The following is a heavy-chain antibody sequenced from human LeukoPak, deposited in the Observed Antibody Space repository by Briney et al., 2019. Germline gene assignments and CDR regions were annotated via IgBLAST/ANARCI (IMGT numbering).Heavy chain of an antibody. J-gene: IGHJ4*02. CDR1: GFTFSSYA. CDR3: AKDPAYYDFWSGYYRDY. D-gene: IGHD3-3*01. Sequence: PGGSLRLSCAASGFTFSSYAMSWVRQAPGKGLEWVSAISGSGGSTHYADSVKGRFTISRDNSKNTLYLQMNSLRAEDTAVYYCAKDPAYYDFWSGYYRDYWGQGTLVTVSS. V-gene: IGHV3-23*01. CDR2: ISGSGGST.